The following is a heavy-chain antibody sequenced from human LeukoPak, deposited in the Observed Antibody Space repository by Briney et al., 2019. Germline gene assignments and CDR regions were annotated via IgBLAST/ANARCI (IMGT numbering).Heavy chain of an antibody. CDR1: GGTFSSYA. V-gene: IGHV1-69*04. J-gene: IGHJ4*02. CDR3: ARDLQWFGGYFDY. Sequence: SVKVSCKASGGTFSSYAISWVRQAPGQGLEWMGRIIPILGIANYAQKFQGRVTITADKSTSTAYMELSRLRSEDTAVYYCARDLQWFGGYFDYWGQGTLVTVSS. CDR2: IIPILGIA. D-gene: IGHD3-16*01.